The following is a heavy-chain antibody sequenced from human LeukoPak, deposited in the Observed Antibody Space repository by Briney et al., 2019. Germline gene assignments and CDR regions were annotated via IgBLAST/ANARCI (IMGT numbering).Heavy chain of an antibody. CDR1: GFTFSSYG. V-gene: IGHV3-30*18. CDR3: AKDMNTVTTTFDY. CDR2: ISYDGNNR. J-gene: IGHJ4*02. Sequence: TGWSLRLSCAASGFTFSSYGMHWVRQAPGKGLEWVTFISYDGNNRKYADSVAGRSTISRDNSENTLYLQMNSLRAEDTAVYYCAKDMNTVTTTFDYWGQGTLVTVSS. D-gene: IGHD4-17*01.